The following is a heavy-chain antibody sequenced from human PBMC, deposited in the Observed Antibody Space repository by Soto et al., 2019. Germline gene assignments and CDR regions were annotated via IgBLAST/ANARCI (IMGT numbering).Heavy chain of an antibody. CDR1: GFTFSSYA. V-gene: IGHV3-23*01. Sequence: GGSMRLSCAASGFTFSSYAMSWVRQAPGKELEWVSAISGSGGSTYYADSVKGRFTISRDNSKNTLYLQMNSLRAEDTAVYYCAKVTITMVRGVIERRDYYYGMDVWGQGTTVTVSS. CDR3: AKVTITMVRGVIERRDYYYGMDV. D-gene: IGHD3-10*01. CDR2: ISGSGGST. J-gene: IGHJ6*02.